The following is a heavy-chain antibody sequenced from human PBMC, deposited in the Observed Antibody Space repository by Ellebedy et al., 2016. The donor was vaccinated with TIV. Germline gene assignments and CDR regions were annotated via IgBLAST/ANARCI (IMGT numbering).Heavy chain of an antibody. Sequence: GESLKISXAASGFTFSSYAMHWVRQAPGKGLEWVAVISYDGSNKYYADSVKGRFTISRDNSKNTLYLQMNSLRAEDTAVYYCAKDRGITMIVVVSGMDVWGQGTTVTVSS. CDR1: GFTFSSYA. CDR2: ISYDGSNK. D-gene: IGHD3-22*01. V-gene: IGHV3-30-3*01. CDR3: AKDRGITMIVVVSGMDV. J-gene: IGHJ6*02.